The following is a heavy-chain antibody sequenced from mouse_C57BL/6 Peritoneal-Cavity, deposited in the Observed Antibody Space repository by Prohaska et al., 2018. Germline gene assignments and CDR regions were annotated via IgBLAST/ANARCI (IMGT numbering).Heavy chain of an antibody. CDR1: GYTFTSYW. Sequence: QVQLQQPGAELVKPGASVKLSCKASGYTFTSYWMQWVKQRPGQGLEWIGEIDSSDSYTNYNQKFKGKATLTVDTSSSTAYMQLSSLTSEDAAVYYCALYGNYGNWGQGTLVTVSA. D-gene: IGHD2-1*01. J-gene: IGHJ3*01. CDR2: IDSSDSYT. V-gene: IGHV1-50*01. CDR3: ALYGNYGN.